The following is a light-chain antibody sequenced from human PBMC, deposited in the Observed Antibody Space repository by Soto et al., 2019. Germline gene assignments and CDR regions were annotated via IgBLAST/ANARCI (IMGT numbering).Light chain of an antibody. CDR2: DAY. J-gene: IGKJ5*01. V-gene: IGKV3-11*01. CDR3: QQANSFPIT. CDR1: QSISIY. Sequence: ELLLTQSPATLSLSPGEKASLSCRASQSISIYLAWYQQKPGQARRLLIYDAYNKATGITARFSGSGSGTDFTLTISSLQPEDFATYYCQQANSFPITFGQGTRLEIK.